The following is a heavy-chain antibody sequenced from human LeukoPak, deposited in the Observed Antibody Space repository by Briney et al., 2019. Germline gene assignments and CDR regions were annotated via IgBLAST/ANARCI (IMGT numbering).Heavy chain of an antibody. CDR3: AKRGRYSGYYFDY. CDR1: EFTFSSYG. CDR2: ISYDGSNK. J-gene: IGHJ4*02. D-gene: IGHD5-12*01. Sequence: PGGSLRLSCAASEFTFSSYGMHWVRQAPGKGLEWVAVISYDGSNKYYADSVKGRFTISRDNSKNTLYLQMNSLRAEDTAVYYCAKRGRYSGYYFDYWGQGTLVTVSS. V-gene: IGHV3-30*18.